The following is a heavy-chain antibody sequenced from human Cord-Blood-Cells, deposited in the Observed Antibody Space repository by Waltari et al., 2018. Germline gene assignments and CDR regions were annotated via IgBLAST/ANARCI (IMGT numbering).Heavy chain of an antibody. CDR2: IYHGGST. CDR3: ARVSYYDFWSGYYTVWYFDL. Sequence: QVQLQESGPGLVKPSGTLSFTCAVSGGSISSSNWWSWVRQPPGKGLEWIGEIYHGGSTNYNPSLKSRVTISVDKSKNQFSLKLSSVTAADTAVYYCARVSYYDFWSGYYTVWYFDLWGRGTLVTVSS. D-gene: IGHD3-3*01. CDR1: GGSISSSNW. J-gene: IGHJ2*01. V-gene: IGHV4-4*02.